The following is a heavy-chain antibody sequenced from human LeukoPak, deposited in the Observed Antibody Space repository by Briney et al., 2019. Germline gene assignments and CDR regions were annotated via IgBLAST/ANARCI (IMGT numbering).Heavy chain of an antibody. CDR2: IYYSGST. Sequence: SETLSLTCTASGGSISSYYWSWIRQPPGKGVEGSGYIYYSGSTNYNPSPKRRVTISVDPSKNQFSLKLSPVPAADTAVYYCARAGVAVAGLDYWGQRTLVTVSS. D-gene: IGHD6-19*01. CDR3: ARAGVAVAGLDY. J-gene: IGHJ4*02. CDR1: GGSISSYY. V-gene: IGHV4-59*01.